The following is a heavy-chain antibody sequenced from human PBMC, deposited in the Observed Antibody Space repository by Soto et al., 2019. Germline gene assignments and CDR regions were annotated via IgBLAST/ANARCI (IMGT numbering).Heavy chain of an antibody. D-gene: IGHD7-27*01. CDR3: ARTKLELGYYYGIDV. CDR2: IDWDDDK. V-gene: IGHV2-70*01. J-gene: IGHJ6*02. Sequence: ASRLTRENTTQTHTMTLAFAGFAISNSGMCVSWIRQPPGKALEWLALIDWDDDKYYSTSLKTRLTISKDTSKNQVVLTMTNMDPVDTATYFCARTKLELGYYYGIDVWGQGPTVTVSS. CDR1: GFAISNSGMC.